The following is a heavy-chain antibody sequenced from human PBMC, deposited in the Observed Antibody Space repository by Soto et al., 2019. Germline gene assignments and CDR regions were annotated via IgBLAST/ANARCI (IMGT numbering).Heavy chain of an antibody. V-gene: IGHV3-48*02. J-gene: IGHJ4*02. Sequence: GGSLRLSCEASGFTFSSYNMNWVRQAPGKGLEWVSYISSSSSTIYYADSVKGRFTISRDNAENSLYLQMNSLRDEDTAVYYCARDGSGVEGIEYYFESWGQGTLVTVSS. CDR1: GFTFSSYN. CDR3: ARDGSGVEGIEYYFES. D-gene: IGHD2-15*01. CDR2: ISSSSSTI.